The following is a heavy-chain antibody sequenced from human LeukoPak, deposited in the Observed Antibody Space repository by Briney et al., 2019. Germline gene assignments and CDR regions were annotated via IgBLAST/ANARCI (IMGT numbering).Heavy chain of an antibody. CDR1: GYTFTGYY. CDR3: VRDDVSP. V-gene: IGHV1-2*02. J-gene: IGHJ5*02. Sequence: ASVKVSCETSGYTFTGYYIHRVRQAPGQGLEWMGWINPNSGGTNYAQNFQGRVTMTRDTSISTAYMELSRLRSDDTAVYYGVRDDVSPWGQGTLVTVSS. CDR2: INPNSGGT.